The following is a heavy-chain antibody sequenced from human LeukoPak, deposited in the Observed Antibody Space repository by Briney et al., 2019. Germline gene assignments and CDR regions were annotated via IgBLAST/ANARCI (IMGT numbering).Heavy chain of an antibody. CDR3: ARGRGL. CDR2: INPGGSA. CDR1: GESLSAYY. V-gene: IGHV4-34*01. J-gene: IGHJ6*02. Sequence: SETLSLTCAVYGESLSAYYWNWIRQSPGEGLEWIGEINPGGSANYNPSLKSRVTISVDTSKNHFSLKLSSVTAAVTAVYYCARGRGLWGQGTTVTVSS.